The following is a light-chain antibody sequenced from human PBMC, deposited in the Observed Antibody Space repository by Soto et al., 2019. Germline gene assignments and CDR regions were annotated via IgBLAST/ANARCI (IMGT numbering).Light chain of an antibody. V-gene: IGKV3-20*01. CDR3: QQYSSSPVT. CDR2: GAS. CDR1: QSLSNNY. Sequence: EIVLTHSPGPLSLSPGERATLSCKXSQSLSNNYLAWYQQKPGQAPRLVIYGASSRATGIPDRFSASGSGTDCTLTISRLEPEDVAVYFCQQYSSSPVTLGQGTKVDIK. J-gene: IGKJ1*01.